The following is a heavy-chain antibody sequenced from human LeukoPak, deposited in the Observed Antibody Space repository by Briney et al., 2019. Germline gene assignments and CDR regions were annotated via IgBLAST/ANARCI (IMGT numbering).Heavy chain of an antibody. Sequence: SETLSLTCTVSGGSISGYYWSWIRHPPGKGLEWIGYIYYSGSTNYNPSLKSRVTISVDTSKNQFSLKLSSVTAADTAVYYCARDLARGGYVGYWGQGTLVTVSS. J-gene: IGHJ4*02. CDR2: IYYSGST. CDR1: GGSISGYY. V-gene: IGHV4-59*01. D-gene: IGHD2-15*01. CDR3: ARDLARGGYVGY.